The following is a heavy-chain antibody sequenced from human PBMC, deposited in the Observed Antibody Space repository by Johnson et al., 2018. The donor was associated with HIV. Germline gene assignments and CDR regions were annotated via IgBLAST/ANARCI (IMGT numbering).Heavy chain of an antibody. V-gene: IGHV3-30*18. J-gene: IGHJ3*02. CDR1: GFSFSNYG. CDR3: AKGLWGGTYPHDAYDI. Sequence: VQLVESGGGLVKPGGSLRLSCAASGFSFSNYGMHWVRQAPGKGLEWVVVISYDGSNKYYADSVKGRFTISRDNSNNTLYLQMNSLRAEDTAIYYCAKGLWGGTYPHDAYDIWGQGTMVTVSS. CDR2: ISYDGSNK. D-gene: IGHD1-26*01.